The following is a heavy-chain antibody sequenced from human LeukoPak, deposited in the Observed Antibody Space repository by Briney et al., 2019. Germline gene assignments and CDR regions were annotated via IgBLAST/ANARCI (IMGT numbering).Heavy chain of an antibody. D-gene: IGHD1-7*01. CDR3: ARDRGSRDNWNYGGHWFDP. J-gene: IGHJ5*02. V-gene: IGHV1-2*02. CDR2: INPNSGGT. CDR1: GYTFTGYY. Sequence: ASVKVSCKASGYTFTGYYMHWVRQPPGQGLEWMGWINPNSGGTNYAQKFQGRVTMTRDTSISTAYMELSRLRSDDTAVYYCARDRGSRDNWNYGGHWFDPWGQETLVTVSS.